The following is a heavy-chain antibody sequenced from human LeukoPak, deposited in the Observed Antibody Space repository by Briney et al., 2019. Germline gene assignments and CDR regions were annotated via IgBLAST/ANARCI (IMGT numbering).Heavy chain of an antibody. Sequence: GGSLSLSCAASGFTFSNYAMNWVRQAAGKGLEWVSAISGSGFSTYYADSVKGRFTISRDNFKDTLSLQMNSLRAEETAVYYSAKRVATALGKVCYDYWGQGTLVTVSS. CDR3: AKRVATALGKVCYDY. V-gene: IGHV3-23*01. CDR2: ISGSGFST. J-gene: IGHJ4*02. CDR1: GFTFSNYA. D-gene: IGHD2-21*01.